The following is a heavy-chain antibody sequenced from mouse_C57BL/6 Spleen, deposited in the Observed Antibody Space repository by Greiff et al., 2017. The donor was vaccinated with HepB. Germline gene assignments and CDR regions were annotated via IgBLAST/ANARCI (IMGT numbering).Heavy chain of an antibody. CDR1: GYTFTSYW. V-gene: IGHV1-55*01. J-gene: IGHJ4*01. Sequence: QVQLQQPGAELVKPGASVKMSCKASGYTFTSYWITWVKQRPGQGLEWIGDIYPGSGSTNYNEKFKSKATLTVDTSSSTAYMQLSSLTSEVSAVYYCAREHCYGSSYPPTSLYAMDYWGQGTSVAVSS. CDR3: AREHCYGSSYPPTSLYAMDY. D-gene: IGHD1-1*01. CDR2: IYPGSGST.